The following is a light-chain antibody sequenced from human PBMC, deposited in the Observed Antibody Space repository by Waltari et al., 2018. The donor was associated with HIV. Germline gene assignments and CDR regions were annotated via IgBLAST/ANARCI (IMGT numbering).Light chain of an antibody. J-gene: IGKJ5*01. CDR3: QQHYDSPIT. V-gene: IGKV4-1*01. CDR2: WAS. Sequence: DIVMTQSPDSLALSRGERATINCKSSQSVLYSSNNKNYLAWYQQKSGQPPKLLISWASTRESGVPDRFSGSGSGTDFTLTISSLQAEDVAVYYCQQHYDSPITFGQGTRLEIK. CDR1: QSVLYSSNNKNY.